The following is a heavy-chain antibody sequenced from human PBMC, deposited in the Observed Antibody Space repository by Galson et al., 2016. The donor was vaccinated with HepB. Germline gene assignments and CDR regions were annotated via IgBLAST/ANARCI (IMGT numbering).Heavy chain of an antibody. CDR2: ISGTGGDGT. Sequence: SLRLSCAASGFIFKNYAMSWVRQAPGKGLEWVAEISGTGGDGTYYIDSVRGRFTVFRDNSQSTLFLQMNSLRAEDTAIYFCAKERLPAGFSWYLDLWGRGTLVTVSS. V-gene: IGHV3-23*01. D-gene: IGHD2-2*01. CDR1: GFIFKNYA. J-gene: IGHJ2*01. CDR3: AKERLPAGFSWYLDL.